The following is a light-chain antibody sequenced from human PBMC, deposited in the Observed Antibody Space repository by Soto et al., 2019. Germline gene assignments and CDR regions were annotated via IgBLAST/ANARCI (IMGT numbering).Light chain of an antibody. CDR2: WAS. CDR1: QSVLYSSNNKNY. CDR3: QQYYSNYLT. V-gene: IGKV4-1*01. J-gene: IGKJ4*01. Sequence: DIVMTQSPDSLAVSLGERATINCKSSQSVLYSSNNKNYLAWYQQKPGQPPKLLIYWASARESGVPDRFSGSGSGTDFTLTISSLRAEDVAVYYCQQYYSNYLTFGGGTKVEI.